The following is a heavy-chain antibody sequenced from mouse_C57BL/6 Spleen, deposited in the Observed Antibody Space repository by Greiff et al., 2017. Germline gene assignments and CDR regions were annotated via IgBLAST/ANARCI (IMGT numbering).Heavy chain of an antibody. V-gene: IGHV3-6*01. J-gene: IGHJ4*01. CDR1: GYSITSGYY. D-gene: IGHD2-12*01. Sequence: VQLKESGPGLVKPSQSLSLTCSVTGYSITSGYYWNWIRQFPGNKLEWMGYISYDGSNNYNPSLKNRISITRDTSKNQFFLKLNSVTTEDTATYYCASPLYSSYWGQGTSVTVSS. CDR2: ISYDGSN. CDR3: ASPLYSSY.